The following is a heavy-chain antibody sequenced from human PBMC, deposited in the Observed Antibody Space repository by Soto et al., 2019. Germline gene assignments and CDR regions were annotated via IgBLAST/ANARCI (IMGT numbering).Heavy chain of an antibody. J-gene: IGHJ6*03. Sequence: GGSLRLSCAASGFTFDDYAMHWVRQAPGKGLEWVSGISWNSGSIGYADSVKGRFTISRDNAKNSLYLQMNSLRAEDTALYYCAKDVYSGYDEGYMDVWGKGTTVTVSS. CDR1: GFTFDDYA. CDR3: AKDVYSGYDEGYMDV. CDR2: ISWNSGSI. D-gene: IGHD5-12*01. V-gene: IGHV3-9*01.